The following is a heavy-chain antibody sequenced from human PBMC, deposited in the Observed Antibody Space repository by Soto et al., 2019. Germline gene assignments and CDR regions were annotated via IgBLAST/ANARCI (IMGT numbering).Heavy chain of an antibody. D-gene: IGHD3-22*01. Sequence: PSETLSLTFAVHGGSFSGYYWSWIRQPPGKGLEWIGEINHSGSTNYNPSLKSRVTISVDTSTNQFSLKLSSVTAADTAVYYCARGPRYYYDSSGPGKRYFQHWGQGTLVTVSS. CDR2: INHSGST. J-gene: IGHJ1*01. CDR3: ARGPRYYYDSSGPGKRYFQH. CDR1: GGSFSGYY. V-gene: IGHV4-34*01.